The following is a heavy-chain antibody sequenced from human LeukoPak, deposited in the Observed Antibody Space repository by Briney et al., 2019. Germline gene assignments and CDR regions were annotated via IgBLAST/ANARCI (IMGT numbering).Heavy chain of an antibody. CDR2: ISGNGGST. V-gene: IGHV3-23*01. J-gene: IGHJ4*02. Sequence: GGSLRLSCAASGFTFSSYAMRWVRQAPGKGLEWVSGISGNGGSTYYAESVKGRFTISRDNSKNTLYLQMNSLRAEDTAVYYCAKFPTTSSRGYFDYWGQGALVTVSS. D-gene: IGHD1-26*01. CDR1: GFTFSSYA. CDR3: AKFPTTSSRGYFDY.